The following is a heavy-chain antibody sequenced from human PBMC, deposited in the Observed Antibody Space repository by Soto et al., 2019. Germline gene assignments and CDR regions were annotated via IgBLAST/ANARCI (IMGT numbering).Heavy chain of an antibody. V-gene: IGHV1-2*02. J-gene: IGHJ4*02. CDR3: ASPHRCYDVLFVY. CDR2: INPKCGSK. D-gene: IGHD5-12*01. CDR1: GYTFTGYY. Sequence: ASVKVSCKASGYTFTGYYMQGLRQAPAQGLERMGWINPKCGSKNNAQKFRGRLTMTRDTHISTAYMEVSSLRSDDTAVYYCASPHRCYDVLFVYWGQGPPVTVSS.